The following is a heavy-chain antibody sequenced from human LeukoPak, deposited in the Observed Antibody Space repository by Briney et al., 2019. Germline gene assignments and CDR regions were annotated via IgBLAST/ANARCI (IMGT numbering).Heavy chain of an antibody. V-gene: IGHV6-1*01. CDR2: TYYRSKWYN. CDR3: ARALRARITGTTASVYGMDV. CDR1: GDSVSSNSAA. Sequence: SQTLSLTCAISGDSVSSNSAAWNWIRQSPSRGLEWLGRTYYRSKWYNDYAVSVKSRITINPDTSKNQFSLQLNSVTAADTAVYYCARALRARITGTTASVYGMDVWGQGTTVTVSS. J-gene: IGHJ6*02. D-gene: IGHD1-20*01.